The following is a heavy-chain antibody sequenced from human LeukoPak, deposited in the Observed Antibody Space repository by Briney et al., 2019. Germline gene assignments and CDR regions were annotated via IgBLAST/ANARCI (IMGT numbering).Heavy chain of an antibody. CDR1: GFTFSSYA. J-gene: IGHJ4*02. Sequence: GGSLRLSCAASGFTFSSYAMSWVRQAPGKGLEWVSAISGSGGSTYYADSVKGRFTISRDNSKNTLYLQMNSLRAEDTAVYYCAKGLSSGWYESASYWGQGTLVTVSS. V-gene: IGHV3-23*01. CDR2: ISGSGGST. CDR3: AKGLSSGWYESASY. D-gene: IGHD6-19*01.